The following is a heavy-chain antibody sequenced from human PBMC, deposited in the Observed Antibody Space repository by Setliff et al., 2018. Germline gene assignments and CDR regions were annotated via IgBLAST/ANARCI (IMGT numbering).Heavy chain of an antibody. D-gene: IGHD1-1*01. CDR1: GDSKNSGAYY. CDR2: IYSGGTT. CDR3: ARTGTYRYFDY. J-gene: IGHJ4*02. Sequence: SETLSLTCKVSGDSKNSGAYYWAWIRQPPGKGLEWIGRIYSGGTTYYNSSLKSRVTISVDTSKSQFSLRLNSVTAADTAVYYCARTGTYRYFDYWGRGTLVTVSS. V-gene: IGHV4-39*01.